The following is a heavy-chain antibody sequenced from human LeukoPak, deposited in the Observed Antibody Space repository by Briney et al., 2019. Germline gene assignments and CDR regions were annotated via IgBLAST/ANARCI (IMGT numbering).Heavy chain of an antibody. D-gene: IGHD1-1*01. CDR3: ARFGTQLGVNY. CDR1: DSSICSYY. Sequence: SETLSLTCTVSDSSICSYYWSWIREPPGKGVEWIGHIYYSGSTNYNPSLKSRVTMSLDTSKNQFSLKLSSVTAADTAVYYCARFGTQLGVNYWGQGALVTVSS. V-gene: IGHV4-59*01. CDR2: IYYSGST. J-gene: IGHJ4*02.